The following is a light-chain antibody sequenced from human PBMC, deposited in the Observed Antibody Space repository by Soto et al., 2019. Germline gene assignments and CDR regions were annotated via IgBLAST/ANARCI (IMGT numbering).Light chain of an antibody. CDR3: QPRSNWPWT. Sequence: EIVLTQSPATLSLSPGERATLSCRASQSVSSYSAWYQQKLGQAPRLLIYDASNRATGIPARFRGSGSVTEFNLTIKSLETEDFAVSACQPRSNWPWTFGQGTKVEIK. J-gene: IGKJ1*01. CDR2: DAS. CDR1: QSVSSY. V-gene: IGKV3-11*01.